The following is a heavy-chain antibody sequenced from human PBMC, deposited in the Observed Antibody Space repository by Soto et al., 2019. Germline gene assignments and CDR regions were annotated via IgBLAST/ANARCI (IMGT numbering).Heavy chain of an antibody. CDR2: ISYDGSNK. J-gene: IGHJ6*02. CDR1: GFTFSSYA. V-gene: IGHV3-30*14. D-gene: IGHD3-22*01. CDR3: ARDRAVITPHLDYYYYYGMDV. Sequence: PGGSLRLSCAASGFTFSSYAMHWVRQAPGKGLEWVAVISYDGSNKYYADSVKGRFTISRDNSKNTLYLQMNSLRADDTAVYYCARDRAVITPHLDYYYYYGMDVWGQGTTVTVSS.